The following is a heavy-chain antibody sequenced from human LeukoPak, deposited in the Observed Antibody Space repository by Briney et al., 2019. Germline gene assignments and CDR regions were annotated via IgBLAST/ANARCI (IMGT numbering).Heavy chain of an antibody. CDR3: ARDWIGDSSSSSDY. J-gene: IGHJ4*02. D-gene: IGHD6-6*01. Sequence: GGSLRLSCAASGFIFTDYGMHWVRQAPGKGLEWVSGINWNGGSTGYADSVKGRFTISRDNAKNSLYLQMNSPRAEDTALYYCARDWIGDSSSSSDYWGQGTLVTVSS. CDR1: GFIFTDYG. CDR2: INWNGGST. V-gene: IGHV3-20*04.